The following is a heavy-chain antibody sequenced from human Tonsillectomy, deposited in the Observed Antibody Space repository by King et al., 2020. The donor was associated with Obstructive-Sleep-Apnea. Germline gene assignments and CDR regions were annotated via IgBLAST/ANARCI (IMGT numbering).Heavy chain of an antibody. CDR3: AKDKIGVIRPHKNYFDY. Sequence: VQLVESGGGVVQPGGSLRLSCAASGFTFSSYAIHWVRQAPGRGLEWVAFIRYDGSEKYYADSVKGRFTISRDSSEKTVYLQMNSLRAEDTAVYYCAKDKIGVIRPHKNYFDYWGQGTLVTVSS. J-gene: IGHJ4*02. D-gene: IGHD2/OR15-2a*01. CDR2: IRYDGSEK. CDR1: GFTFSSYA. V-gene: IGHV3-30*02.